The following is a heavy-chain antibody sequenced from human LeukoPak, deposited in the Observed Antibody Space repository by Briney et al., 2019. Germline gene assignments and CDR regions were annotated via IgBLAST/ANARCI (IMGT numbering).Heavy chain of an antibody. Sequence: GGSLRLSCAASGFTFSSYAMNWVRQAPGKGLEWMSYINSGGDDIHYTASVRGRFTISRDDAGNTLFLQLSSLRAEDTAVYYCARDTIQPGLIDDWGQGTLVTVSS. CDR1: GFTFSSYA. V-gene: IGHV3-21*05. CDR2: INSGGDDI. J-gene: IGHJ4*02. D-gene: IGHD2-2*01. CDR3: ARDTIQPGLIDD.